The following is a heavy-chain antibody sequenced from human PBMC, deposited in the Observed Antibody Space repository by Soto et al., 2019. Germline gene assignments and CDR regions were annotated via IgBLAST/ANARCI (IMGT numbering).Heavy chain of an antibody. CDR2: INRYNGDT. D-gene: IGHD5-18*01. Sequence: QVQLVQSGAEVKKPGASVKVSCKASSYTFKNYAISWVRQAPGQGLEWMGWINRYNGDTNYAQRLQGRLTMTTDTSTNTAYMELRSLRSDDTAVYYCASRGNSYGPYDYWGQGTLVTVSS. V-gene: IGHV1-18*01. J-gene: IGHJ4*02. CDR3: ASRGNSYGPYDY. CDR1: SYTFKNYA.